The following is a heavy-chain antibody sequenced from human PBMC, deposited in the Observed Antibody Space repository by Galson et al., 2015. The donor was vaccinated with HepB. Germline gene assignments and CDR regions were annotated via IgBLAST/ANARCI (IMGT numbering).Heavy chain of an antibody. CDR2: TYYRSRWYN. J-gene: IGHJ4*02. CDR1: GDSVSSNTAA. V-gene: IGHV6-1*01. Sequence: CAISGDSVSSNTAAWNWIRQSPSRGLEWLGRTYYRSRWYNDYAVSVKSRITINPDASKNQFSLQLRSVTPEDTAVYYCATSISAAGSSDYWGQGTLVTVSS. D-gene: IGHD6-13*01. CDR3: ATSISAAGSSDY.